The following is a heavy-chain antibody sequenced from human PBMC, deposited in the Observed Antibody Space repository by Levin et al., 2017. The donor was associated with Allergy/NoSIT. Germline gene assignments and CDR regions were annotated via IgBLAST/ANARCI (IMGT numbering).Heavy chain of an antibody. Sequence: ASVKVSCKASGYTFTDYYMHWVRQAPGQGLEWMGWINPNSGGTNSAQKFKGRVTMTRDTSISTAYMEMRRLRSDDAAVYYCARVIYDSYDYSGMDVWGQGTTVTVSS. D-gene: IGHD3/OR15-3a*01. CDR1: GYTFTDYY. CDR2: INPNSGGT. V-gene: IGHV1-2*02. J-gene: IGHJ6*02. CDR3: ARVIYDSYDYSGMDV.